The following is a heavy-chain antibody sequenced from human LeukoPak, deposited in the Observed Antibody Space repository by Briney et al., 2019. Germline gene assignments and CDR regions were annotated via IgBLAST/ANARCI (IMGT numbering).Heavy chain of an antibody. CDR1: GYTFTGYY. V-gene: IGHV1-2*02. CDR3: ARGPPPGIAVAGTEAVMDV. D-gene: IGHD6-19*01. J-gene: IGHJ6*02. CDR2: INPNSGGT. Sequence: GASVKVSCKASGYTFTGYYMHWVRQAPGQGLEWMGWINPNSGGTNYAQKFQGRVTMTRDTSISTAYMELSRLRSDDTAVYYCARGPPPGIAVAGTEAVMDVWGQGTTVTVSS.